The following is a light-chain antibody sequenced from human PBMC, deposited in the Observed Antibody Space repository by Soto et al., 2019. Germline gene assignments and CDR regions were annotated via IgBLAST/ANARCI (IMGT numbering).Light chain of an antibody. CDR1: SSDVGGSNF. Sequence: QSALTQPASVSGSPGQSITISCTGTSSDVGGSNFVSWYQHHPGKAPKLIIYEVTNRPSGVSNRFSGSKSGNTASLTISGLQAEDEADYYCNSYPDRRVLFGGGTQLTVL. V-gene: IGLV2-14*01. J-gene: IGLJ2*01. CDR2: EVT. CDR3: NSYPDRRVL.